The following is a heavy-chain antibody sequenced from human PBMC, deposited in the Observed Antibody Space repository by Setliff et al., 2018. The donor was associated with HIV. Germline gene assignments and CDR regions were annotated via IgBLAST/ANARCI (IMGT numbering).Heavy chain of an antibody. D-gene: IGHD5-12*01. CDR2: IFHNGNT. Sequence: PSETLSLTYTVSGGSISNTNYYWGWIRQPPGKGLEWIGNIFHNGNTYYNATLESRVAISVDTSKRQFSLRMNSVTAADTAVYYCARVDSSTPRAVDIWGQGTMVTVSS. V-gene: IGHV4-39*01. CDR3: ARVDSSTPRAVDI. J-gene: IGHJ3*02. CDR1: GGSISNTNYY.